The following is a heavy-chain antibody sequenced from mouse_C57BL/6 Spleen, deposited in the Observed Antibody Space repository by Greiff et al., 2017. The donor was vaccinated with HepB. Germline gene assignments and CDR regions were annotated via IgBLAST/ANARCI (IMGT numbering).Heavy chain of an antibody. D-gene: IGHD1-1*01. J-gene: IGHJ1*03. CDR1: GYTFTSYW. CDR3: TKDGITTVVATDYWYFDV. Sequence: EVQLQQSGTVLARPGASVKMSCKTSGYTFTSYWMHWVKQRPGQGLEWIGAIYPGNSDTSYNQKFKGKAKLTAVTSASTAYMELSSLTNEDSAVYYCTKDGITTVVATDYWYFDVWGTGTTVTVSS. V-gene: IGHV1-5*01. CDR2: IYPGNSDT.